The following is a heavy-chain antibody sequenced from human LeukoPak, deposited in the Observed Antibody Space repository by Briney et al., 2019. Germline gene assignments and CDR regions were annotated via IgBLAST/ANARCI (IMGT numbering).Heavy chain of an antibody. CDR2: IYYSEST. CDR3: ARGDGSGSYYNPDLEYYFDY. J-gene: IGHJ4*02. D-gene: IGHD3-10*01. V-gene: IGHV4-30-4*08. CDR1: GGSISSGDYY. Sequence: PSQTLSLTCTVSGGSISSGDYYWSWIRQPPGKGLEWIGYIYYSESTYYNPSLKSRVTISVDTSKNQFSLKLSSVTAADTAVYYCARGDGSGSYYNPDLEYYFDYWGQGTLVTVSS.